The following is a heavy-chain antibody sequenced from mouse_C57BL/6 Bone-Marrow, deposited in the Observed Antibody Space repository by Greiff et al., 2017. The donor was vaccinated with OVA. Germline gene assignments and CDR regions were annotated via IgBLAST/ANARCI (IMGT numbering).Heavy chain of an antibody. J-gene: IGHJ1*03. CDR2: ISSGSSTI. D-gene: IGHD2-1*01. CDR3: ARDGLIYYGNYWYFDV. V-gene: IGHV5-17*01. CDR1: GFTFSDYG. Sequence: EVQLQESGGGLVKPGGSLKLSCAASGFTFSDYGMHWVRQAPEKGLEWVAYISSGSSTIYYADTVKGRFTISRDNAKNTLFLQMTSLRSEDTAMYYCARDGLIYYGNYWYFDVWGTGTTVTVSS.